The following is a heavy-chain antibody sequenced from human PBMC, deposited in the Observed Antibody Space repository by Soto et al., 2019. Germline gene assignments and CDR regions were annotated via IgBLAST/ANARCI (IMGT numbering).Heavy chain of an antibody. CDR2: IFSSGST. Sequence: QVQLQESGPGLVKPSETLSLTCTVSGGSISNYYWSWIRQPPGQGLQWIGYIFSSGSTNYNPSLKSRVTISVNTSKNQSSLNLNSVTAADTAVYYCARQRRDFDYWGQGSLVTVSS. CDR1: GGSISNYY. J-gene: IGHJ4*02. V-gene: IGHV4-59*08. CDR3: ARQRRDFDY.